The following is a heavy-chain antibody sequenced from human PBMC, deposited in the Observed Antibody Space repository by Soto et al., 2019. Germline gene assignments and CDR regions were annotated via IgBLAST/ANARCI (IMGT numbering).Heavy chain of an antibody. CDR2: IIPIFGTA. J-gene: IGHJ6*02. V-gene: IGHV1-69*13. CDR1: GGTFSSYA. Sequence: SVKVSCKASGGTFSSYAISWVRQAPGQGLEWMGGIIPIFGTANYAQKFQGRVTITADESTSTAYMELSSLRSEDTAVYYCASRPSAIFGVVIRNYYYGMDVWGQGTTVTVSS. CDR3: ASRPSAIFGVVIRNYYYGMDV. D-gene: IGHD3-3*01.